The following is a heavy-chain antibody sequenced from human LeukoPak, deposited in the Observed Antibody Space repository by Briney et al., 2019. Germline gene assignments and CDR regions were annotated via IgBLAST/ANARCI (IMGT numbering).Heavy chain of an antibody. J-gene: IGHJ4*02. D-gene: IGHD3-3*01. Sequence: GGSLRLSCAASGFTFSNAWMSWVRQAPGKGLEWVGRIKSKTDGGTTDYAAPVKGRFTISRDDSKNTLYLQMNSLKTEDTAVYYCTTGDEHYDFWSGYYGGFDYWGQGTLVTVSS. CDR1: GFTFSNAW. CDR3: TTGDEHYDFWSGYYGGFDY. V-gene: IGHV3-15*01. CDR2: IKSKTDGGTT.